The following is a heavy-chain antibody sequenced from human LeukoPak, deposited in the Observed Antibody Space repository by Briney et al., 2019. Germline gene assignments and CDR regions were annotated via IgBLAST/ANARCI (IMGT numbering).Heavy chain of an antibody. D-gene: IGHD6-6*01. CDR3: ATSEAAPYYYYGMDV. CDR2: IIPIFGTA. V-gene: IGHV1-69*01. J-gene: IGHJ6*02. CDR1: GGTFSSYA. Sequence: SVKVSCKASGGTFSSYAISWVRQAPGQGLEWMGGIIPIFGTANYAQKFQGRVMITADESASTAYMELSSLRSEDTAVYYCATSEAAPYYYYGMDVWGQGTTVTVSS.